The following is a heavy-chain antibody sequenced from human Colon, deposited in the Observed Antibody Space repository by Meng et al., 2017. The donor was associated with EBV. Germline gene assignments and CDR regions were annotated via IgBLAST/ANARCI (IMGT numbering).Heavy chain of an antibody. J-gene: IGHJ4*02. CDR2: IYHSGST. CDR1: NGSISSSNF. Sequence: QVHLEESGPGLVKPSGTLSLTCAVSNGSISSSNFWTWVRQPPGKGLEWIGEIYHSGSTKYNPSLKSRVTISADKSKNQFSLHVSSVTAADTAVYYCARGAYFDYWGQGTLVTVSS. CDR3: ARGAYFDY. V-gene: IGHV4-4*02.